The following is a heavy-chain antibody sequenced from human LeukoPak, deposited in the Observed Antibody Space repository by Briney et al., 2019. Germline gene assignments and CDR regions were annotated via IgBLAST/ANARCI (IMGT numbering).Heavy chain of an antibody. CDR3: ARVPRGGSENDAFDI. CDR1: GYSISSSNW. CDR2: IYYSGSI. Sequence: SGTLSLTCAVSGYSISSSNWWGWIRQPPGKGLEWIGYIYYSGSIYYNPSLKSRVTMSVDTSKNQFSLKLSSVTAVDTAVYYCARVPRGGSENDAFDIWGQGTMVTVSS. V-gene: IGHV4-28*05. D-gene: IGHD2-15*01. J-gene: IGHJ3*02.